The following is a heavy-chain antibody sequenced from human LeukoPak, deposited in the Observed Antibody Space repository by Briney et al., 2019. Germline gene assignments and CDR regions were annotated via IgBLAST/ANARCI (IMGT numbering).Heavy chain of an antibody. CDR2: IGTAGDT. Sequence: GGSLRLSCAASGFTFSSYDMHWVRQATGKGLEWVSAIGTAGDTYYPGSVKGRFTISRENAKNSLYLQMNSLRAGDTAVYYCARATTLTKDYYDRYAFDIWGQGTMVTVSS. V-gene: IGHV3-13*01. CDR1: GFTFSSYD. J-gene: IGHJ3*02. D-gene: IGHD3-22*01. CDR3: ARATTLTKDYYDRYAFDI.